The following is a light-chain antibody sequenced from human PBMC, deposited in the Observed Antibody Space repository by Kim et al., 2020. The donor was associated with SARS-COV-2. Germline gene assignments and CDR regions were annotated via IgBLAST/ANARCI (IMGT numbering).Light chain of an antibody. CDR3: QQSYISPFT. CDR2: AAS. V-gene: IGKV1-39*01. J-gene: IGKJ3*01. Sequence: DIQMTQSPSSLSASVGDRVTITCRASQSISGYLNWYHQKPGRAPKLLISAASTLQGGVPSRFSDSGSETDFTLTISSLQPEDFATYFCQQSYISPFTFGPGTKVDIK. CDR1: QSISGY.